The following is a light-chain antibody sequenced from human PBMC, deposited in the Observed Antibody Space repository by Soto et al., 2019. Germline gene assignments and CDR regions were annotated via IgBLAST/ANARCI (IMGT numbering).Light chain of an antibody. CDR3: QQYNVWPLT. CDR1: QSVNSN. Sequence: EIVMTQSPVTLSVSPGDRATLSCRASQSVNSNLAWYQQKPGQTPKLLIYVASTRDTGLPARFSGSGSGTDFTLTLSSLQSEDFAVYYCQQYNVWPLTFGGGTKVEFK. J-gene: IGKJ4*01. V-gene: IGKV3-15*01. CDR2: VAS.